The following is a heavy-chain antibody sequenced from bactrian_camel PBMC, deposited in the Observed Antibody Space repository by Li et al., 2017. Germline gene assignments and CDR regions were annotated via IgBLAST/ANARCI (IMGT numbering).Heavy chain of an antibody. CDR2: ISIHEDT. CDR1: GSSRRC. Sequence: HVQLVESGGGSVQAGGSLRLSCAVYGSSRRCMAWFRQAPGKEREGVAAISIHEDTNYADSVKGRFTIVLDNAKDTMYLQMNNLNQEDTARYYCAVDRGTGCKFRAGTAYWGQGTQVTVS. D-gene: IGHD6*01. V-gene: IGHV3S53*01. CDR3: AVDRGTGCKFRAGTAY. J-gene: IGHJ4*01.